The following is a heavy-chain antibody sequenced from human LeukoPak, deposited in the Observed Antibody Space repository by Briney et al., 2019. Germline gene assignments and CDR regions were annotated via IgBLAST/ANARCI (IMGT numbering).Heavy chain of an antibody. CDR3: ARAGTYYYDSSGLIFDY. CDR2: IIPIFGTA. D-gene: IGHD3-22*01. CDR1: GYTFTSYG. J-gene: IGHJ4*02. V-gene: IGHV1-69*13. Sequence: GASVKVSCKASGYTFTSYGISWVRQAPGQGLEWMGGIIPIFGTANYAQKFQGRVTITADESTSTAYMELSSLRSEDTAVYYCARAGTYYYDSSGLIFDYWGQGTLVTVSS.